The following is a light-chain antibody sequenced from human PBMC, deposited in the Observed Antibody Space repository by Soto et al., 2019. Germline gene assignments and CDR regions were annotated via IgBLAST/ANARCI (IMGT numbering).Light chain of an antibody. V-gene: IGKV3-15*01. Sequence: IVLTQSPATLSVSPGERATLSCRASQSVSSDVAWFQQRPGQAPRLLIYDASTRATGIPARFSGSGSGTVFTLTISSLQSEDFAIYYCQQSNNWPLTFGGGTKVEVK. J-gene: IGKJ4*01. CDR3: QQSNNWPLT. CDR1: QSVSSD. CDR2: DAS.